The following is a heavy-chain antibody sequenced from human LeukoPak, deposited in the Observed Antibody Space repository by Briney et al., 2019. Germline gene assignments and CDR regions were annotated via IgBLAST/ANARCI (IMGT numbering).Heavy chain of an antibody. Sequence: SETLSLTCTVSGGSISSYYWSWIRQPAGKGLEWIGRIYTSGSTNYNPSLKSRVTMSVDTSKNQFSLKLSSVTAADTAVYYCARQRKYYYDSSGYLIDAFDIWGQGTMVTVSS. J-gene: IGHJ3*02. V-gene: IGHV4-4*07. D-gene: IGHD3-22*01. CDR2: IYTSGST. CDR1: GGSISSYY. CDR3: ARQRKYYYDSSGYLIDAFDI.